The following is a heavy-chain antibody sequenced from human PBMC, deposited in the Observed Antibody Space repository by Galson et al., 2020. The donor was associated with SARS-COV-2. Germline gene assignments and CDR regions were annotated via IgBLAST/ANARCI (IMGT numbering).Heavy chain of an antibody. J-gene: IGHJ4*02. CDR2: IDWDDDE. CDR3: ARIDSSVCRGDY. Sequence: ESGPTLVKPTQTLTLTYTFSGFSLTTSGKCVNWIRQPPGKALEWHARIDWDDDEYYSTSLKTRLTISKDTSKNQVVLTMTSMDPVDTATYYCARIDSSVCRGDYWGQGTLVTVSS. D-gene: IGHD6-19*01. V-gene: IGHV2-70*11. CDR1: GFSLTTSGKC.